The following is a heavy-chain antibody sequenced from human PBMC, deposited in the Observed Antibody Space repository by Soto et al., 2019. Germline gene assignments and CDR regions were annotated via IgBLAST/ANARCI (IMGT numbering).Heavy chain of an antibody. D-gene: IGHD1-26*01. CDR3: AEEKNYRGHYYYYGMDV. CDR2: INAGNGNT. J-gene: IGHJ6*02. CDR1: GYTFTSYA. V-gene: IGHV1-3*01. Sequence: GASVKVSCKASGYTFTSYAMHWVRQAPGQRLEWMEWINAGNGNTKYSQKFQGRVTITRETSASTAYMELSSLRSEDTAVYYCAEEKNYRGHYYYYGMDVWGQGTTVTVSS.